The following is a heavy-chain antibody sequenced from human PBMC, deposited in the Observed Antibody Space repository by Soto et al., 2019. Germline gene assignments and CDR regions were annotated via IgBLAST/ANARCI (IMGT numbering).Heavy chain of an antibody. CDR2: IYYSGST. J-gene: IGHJ5*02. D-gene: IGHD3-10*01. CDR1: GGSISSYY. CDR3: ARGSLWFGGRLDP. Sequence: QVQLQESGPGLVTPSETLSLTCTVSGGSISSYYWSWIRQPPGKGLEWIAYIYYSGSTNYNPSLKSRVTXSXAPXENQFSLKLSSVTAADTAVYYCARGSLWFGGRLDPWGQGTLVTVSS. V-gene: IGHV4-59*01.